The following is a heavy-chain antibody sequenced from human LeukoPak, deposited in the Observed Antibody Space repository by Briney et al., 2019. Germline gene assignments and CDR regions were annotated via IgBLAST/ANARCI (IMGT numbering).Heavy chain of an antibody. Sequence: PGGSLRLSCAAPGFIFDDYAIHWVRQAPGKGLEWVSLISEDGGSTFYADSVKGRFTISRDDSKNTLYLQMNSLRAEDTAEYYCVKEAKYCSGGDCYYPFHYWGQGSLVTVSS. CDR2: ISEDGGST. D-gene: IGHD2-15*01. CDR1: GFIFDDYA. CDR3: VKEAKYCSGGDCYYPFHY. J-gene: IGHJ4*02. V-gene: IGHV3-43*02.